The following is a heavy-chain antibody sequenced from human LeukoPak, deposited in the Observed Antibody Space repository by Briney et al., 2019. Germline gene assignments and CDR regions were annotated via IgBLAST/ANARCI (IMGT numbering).Heavy chain of an antibody. D-gene: IGHD5-18*01. CDR2: IKSKTDGGTT. CDR1: GFTFSNAW. V-gene: IGHV3-15*01. Sequence: PGGSLRLSCAASGFTFSNAWMSWVRQAPGKGLEWVGRIKSKTDGGTTDYAAPVKGRFTISRDDSKNTLYLQMNSLKTEDTVVYYCTTAQGYSYGYDYWGQGTLVTVSS. CDR3: TTAQGYSYGYDY. J-gene: IGHJ4*02.